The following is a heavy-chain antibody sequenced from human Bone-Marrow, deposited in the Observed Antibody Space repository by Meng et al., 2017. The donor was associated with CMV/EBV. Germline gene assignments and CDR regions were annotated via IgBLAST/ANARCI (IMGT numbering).Heavy chain of an antibody. CDR3: ARDMYKQLTYYYYYGMDV. V-gene: IGHV3-30*04. Sequence: GGSLRLSCAASGFTFSSYTMHWVRQAPGKGLEWVAVISYDGSNTYYADFLKGRFTISRDNSQNTLYLQMNSLRPEDTAVYYCARDMYKQLTYYYYYGMDVWGQGTAVTVSS. CDR2: ISYDGSNT. D-gene: IGHD1-1*01. J-gene: IGHJ6*02. CDR1: GFTFSSYT.